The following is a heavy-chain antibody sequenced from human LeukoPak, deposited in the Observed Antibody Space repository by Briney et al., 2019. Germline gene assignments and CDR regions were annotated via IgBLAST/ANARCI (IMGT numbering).Heavy chain of an antibody. J-gene: IGHJ4*02. CDR3: ARGGGYSYGYLPRYFDY. V-gene: IGHV4-34*01. D-gene: IGHD5-18*01. CDR1: GGSFIGYY. CDR2: INHSGST. Sequence: ETLSLTCAVHGGSFIGYYWSWIRQPPGKGLEWMGEINHSGSTNYNPSLKSRVTISVDTSKNQFSLKLSSVTAADTAVYYCARGGGYSYGYLPRYFDYWGQGTLVTVSS.